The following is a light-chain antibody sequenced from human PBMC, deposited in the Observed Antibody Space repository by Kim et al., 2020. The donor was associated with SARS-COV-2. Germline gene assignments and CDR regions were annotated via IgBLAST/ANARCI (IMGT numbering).Light chain of an antibody. Sequence: SYELTQPLSASVALGQTAGIACGGDKIGSKNVHWYQQRPGQAPILVLYRDNNRPPGIPERISGSNSGNMAILTISRAQAGDEADYYCQIWDNDKFIFGGGTQLTVL. V-gene: IGLV3-9*01. CDR2: RDN. CDR3: QIWDNDKFI. CDR1: KIGSKN. J-gene: IGLJ2*01.